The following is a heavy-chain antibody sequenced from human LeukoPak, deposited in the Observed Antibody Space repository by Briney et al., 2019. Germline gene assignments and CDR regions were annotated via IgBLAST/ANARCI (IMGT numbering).Heavy chain of an antibody. CDR3: ARDRALYNSRGYYYTEDDY. CDR1: GFPFSNYW. J-gene: IGHJ4*02. D-gene: IGHD3-22*01. Sequence: GGSLRLSCTASGFPFSNYWTSWVRQAPGKGLEWVANIKQDGSERYYVDSVKGRFTISRDNAKNSLFLQMNSLRADDTALYYCARDRALYNSRGYYYTEDDYWGQGTLVTVSS. V-gene: IGHV3-7*01. CDR2: IKQDGSER.